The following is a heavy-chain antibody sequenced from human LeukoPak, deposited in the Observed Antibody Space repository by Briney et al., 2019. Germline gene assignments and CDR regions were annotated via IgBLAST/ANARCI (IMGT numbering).Heavy chain of an antibody. Sequence: SETLSLTCTVSGGSISSYYWSWIRQPPGKGLEWIGYIYYSGGTNYNPSLKSRVTISVDTSKNQFSLKLSSVTAADTAVYYCARDRYGDYPDAFDIWGQGTMVTVSS. J-gene: IGHJ3*02. CDR2: IYYSGGT. CDR3: ARDRYGDYPDAFDI. CDR1: GGSISSYY. V-gene: IGHV4-59*01. D-gene: IGHD4-17*01.